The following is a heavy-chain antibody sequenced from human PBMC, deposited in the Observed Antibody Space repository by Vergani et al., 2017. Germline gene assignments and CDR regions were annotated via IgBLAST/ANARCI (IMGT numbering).Heavy chain of an antibody. CDR3: AKGIREWELSFDY. J-gene: IGHJ4*02. D-gene: IGHD1-26*01. CDR1: GFTFSSYW. V-gene: IGHV3-74*01. Sequence: EVQLVESGGGLVQPGGSLRLSCAASGFTFSSYWMHWVRQAPGKGLVWVSRINSDGSSTSYADSVKGRFTISRDNAKNTLYLQMNSLRAEDTALYYCAKGIREWELSFDYWGQGTLVTVSS. CDR2: INSDGSST.